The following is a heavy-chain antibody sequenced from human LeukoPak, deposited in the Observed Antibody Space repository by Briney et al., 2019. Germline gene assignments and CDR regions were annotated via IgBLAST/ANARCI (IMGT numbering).Heavy chain of an antibody. D-gene: IGHD3-10*01. CDR2: ISSSSSTI. J-gene: IGHJ4*02. CDR3: ARGHAVRGVIRHFDY. Sequence: GWSLRLSCAASGFSFSSYSMNWVRQAPGKGLEWVSYISSSSSTIYYADSVKGRFTISRDNAKNSLYLQMNSLRAEDTAVYYCARGHAVRGVIRHFDYWGQGTLVTVSS. V-gene: IGHV3-48*04. CDR1: GFSFSSYS.